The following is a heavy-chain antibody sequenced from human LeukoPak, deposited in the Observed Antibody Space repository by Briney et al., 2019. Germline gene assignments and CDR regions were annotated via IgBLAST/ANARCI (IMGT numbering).Heavy chain of an antibody. CDR2: ISYSGST. Sequence: SETLSLTCTVSGGSISRHYWSWIRQAPGKGLEWMGYISYSGSTNYNPSLKSRVTISVDTSKNQFSLKLSSVTAADTAVFYCARHVGPGYSYGFDNWGQGTLVTVSS. CDR3: ARHVGPGYSYGFDN. V-gene: IGHV4-59*08. CDR1: GGSISRHY. D-gene: IGHD5-18*01. J-gene: IGHJ4*02.